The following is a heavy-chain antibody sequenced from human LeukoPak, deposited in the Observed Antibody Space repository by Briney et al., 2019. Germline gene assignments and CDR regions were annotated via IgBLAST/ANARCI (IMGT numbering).Heavy chain of an antibody. Sequence: GASVKVSCKASGYTFSNYAMHWVRQAPGQRPEWLGWINAANGYSKYSQELQGRVIITRDTSASTAYMGLSSLRSEDMAIYYCAIRDGHTDHWGQGTLVTVSS. V-gene: IGHV1-3*03. CDR2: INAANGYS. CDR1: GYTFSNYA. J-gene: IGHJ4*02. D-gene: IGHD5-24*01. CDR3: AIRDGHTDH.